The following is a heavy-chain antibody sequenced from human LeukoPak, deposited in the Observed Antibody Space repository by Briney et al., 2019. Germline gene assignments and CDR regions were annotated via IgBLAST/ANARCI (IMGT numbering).Heavy chain of an antibody. CDR2: INPSGGST. Sequence: ASVKVSCKASGYTFTSYYMHWVRQAPGQGLEWMGIINPSGGSTSYAQKFQGRVTITRDTSASTAYMDLNSLRSEDMAVYYCARGPVTMVRGVNLSPWGQGTLVTVSS. CDR1: GYTFTSYY. D-gene: IGHD3-10*01. J-gene: IGHJ5*02. V-gene: IGHV1-46*01. CDR3: ARGPVTMVRGVNLSP.